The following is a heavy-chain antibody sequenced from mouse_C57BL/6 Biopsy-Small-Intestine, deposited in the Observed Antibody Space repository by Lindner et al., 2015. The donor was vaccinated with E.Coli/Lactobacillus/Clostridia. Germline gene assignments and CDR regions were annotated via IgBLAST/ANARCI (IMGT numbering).Heavy chain of an antibody. Sequence: SVKVSCKASGFTFTNYGFTWVRQAPGQGLEWMGWISAYNGHTNYAQTLQGRVTMTTDSSTSTAYMELRSLRSDDTAVYYCARPRDGSGWPWNAFNIWGQGTVVTVSS. CDR2: ISAYNGHT. D-gene: IGHD6-1*01. CDR1: GFTFTNYG. CDR3: ARPRDGSGWPWNAFNI. V-gene: IGHV1-79*01. J-gene: IGHJ3*01.